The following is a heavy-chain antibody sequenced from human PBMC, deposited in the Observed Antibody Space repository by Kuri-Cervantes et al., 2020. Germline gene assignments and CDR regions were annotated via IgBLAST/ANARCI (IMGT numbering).Heavy chain of an antibody. CDR3: AKDTGEVDTAEIQPDY. Sequence: GGSLRLSCAVSGFTFSSYAMSWVRQAPGKGLEWVAVISYDGSNKYYADSVKGRFTISRDNSKNTLYLQMNSLRAEDTAVYYCAKDTGEVDTAEIQPDYWGQGTLVTVSS. D-gene: IGHD5-18*01. CDR2: ISYDGSNK. CDR1: GFTFSSYA. V-gene: IGHV3-30*18. J-gene: IGHJ4*02.